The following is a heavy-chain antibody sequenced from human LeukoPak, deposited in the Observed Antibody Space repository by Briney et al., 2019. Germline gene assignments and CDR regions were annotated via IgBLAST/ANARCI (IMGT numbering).Heavy chain of an antibody. CDR3: AASGMTTVTFFDN. J-gene: IGHJ4*02. CDR2: VYSYSGST. Sequence: PSETLSLTCTVTGDSITSSSYYWGWIRQPPGTGLEWIGTVYSYSGSTYYNPSLKSRVTVSVDTSKNQFSLKVTSVTAADTAIYYCAASGMTTVTFFDNWGQGTLVTVSS. V-gene: IGHV4-39*01. D-gene: IGHD4-17*01. CDR1: GDSITSSSYY.